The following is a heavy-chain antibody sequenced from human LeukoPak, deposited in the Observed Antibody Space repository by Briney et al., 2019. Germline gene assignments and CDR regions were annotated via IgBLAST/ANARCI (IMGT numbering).Heavy chain of an antibody. J-gene: IGHJ4*02. D-gene: IGHD4-17*01. CDR3: ARSELYGDYASNYFDY. Sequence: ASVKVSCKASGYTFTGYYMHWVRQAPGQGLEWMGWINPNSGGTNYAQKFQGRVTITRNTPLSTAYMELSSLRSEDTAVYYCARSELYGDYASNYFDYWGQGTLVTVSS. V-gene: IGHV1-2*02. CDR1: GYTFTGYY. CDR2: INPNSGGT.